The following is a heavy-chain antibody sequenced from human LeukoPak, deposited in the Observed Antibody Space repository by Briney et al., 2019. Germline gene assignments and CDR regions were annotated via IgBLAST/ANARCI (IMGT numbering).Heavy chain of an antibody. D-gene: IGHD6-19*01. CDR1: GFTFSSYS. V-gene: IGHV3-21*01. J-gene: IGHJ4*02. Sequence: KPGGSLRLSCAASGFTFSSYSMNWVRQAPGKGLEWVSSISSSSGYIYYADSVKGRFTISRDNAKNSLYLQMNSLRAEDTAVYYCARDVEQWLVRVYYFDYWGQGTLVTVSS. CDR3: ARDVEQWLVRVYYFDY. CDR2: ISSSSGYI.